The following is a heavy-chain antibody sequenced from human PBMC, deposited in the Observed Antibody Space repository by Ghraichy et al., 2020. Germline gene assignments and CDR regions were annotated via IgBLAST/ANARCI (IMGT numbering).Heavy chain of an antibody. CDR1: GYTFTSYG. J-gene: IGHJ4*02. V-gene: IGHV1-18*01. CDR3: ARARTPFTIFGVVSDDY. CDR2: ISAYNGNT. Sequence: ASVKVPCKASGYTFTSYGISWVRLAPGQGLEWMGWISAYNGNTNYAQKLQGRVTMTTDTSTSTAYMELRSLRSDDTAVYYCARARTPFTIFGVVSDDYWGQGTLANVSA. D-gene: IGHD3-3*01.